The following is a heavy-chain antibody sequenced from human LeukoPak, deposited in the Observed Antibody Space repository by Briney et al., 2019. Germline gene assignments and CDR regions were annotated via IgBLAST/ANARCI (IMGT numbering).Heavy chain of an antibody. D-gene: IGHD5-18*01. CDR1: GGSISSYY. Sequence: PSETLSLTCTVSGGSISSYYWSWIRQPPGKGLEWIGYIYYSGSTNYNPSLKSRVTISVDTSKNQFSLKLSSVAAADTAVYYCARGGYSYGPNWYFDLWGRGTLVTVSP. J-gene: IGHJ2*01. V-gene: IGHV4-59*01. CDR2: IYYSGST. CDR3: ARGGYSYGPNWYFDL.